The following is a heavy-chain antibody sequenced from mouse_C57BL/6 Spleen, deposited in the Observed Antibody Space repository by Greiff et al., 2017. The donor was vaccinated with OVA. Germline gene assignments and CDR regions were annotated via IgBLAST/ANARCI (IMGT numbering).Heavy chain of an antibody. V-gene: IGHV1-63*01. CDR1: GYTFTNYW. CDR3: ARRYDYDGGYAMDY. D-gene: IGHD2-4*01. J-gene: IGHJ4*01. Sequence: VQLQQSGAELVRPGTSVKMSCKASGYTFTNYWIGWAKQRPGHGLEWIGDIYPGGGYTNYNEKFKGKATLTADKSSSTAYMQFSSLTSEDSAIYYCARRYDYDGGYAMDYWGQGTSVTVSS. CDR2: IYPGGGYT.